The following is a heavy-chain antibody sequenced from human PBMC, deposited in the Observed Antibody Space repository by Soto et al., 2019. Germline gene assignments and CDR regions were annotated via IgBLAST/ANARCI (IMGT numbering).Heavy chain of an antibody. CDR1: GYTFTSYA. CDR2: INAGNGNT. J-gene: IGHJ6*02. V-gene: IGHV1-3*01. D-gene: IGHD3-3*01. CDR3: ARDPLPSYDNYYYGMDV. Sequence: ASVKVSCKASGYTFTSYAMHWVRQAPGQRLEWMGWINAGNGNTKYSQKFQGRVTITRDTSASTAYMELSSLRSEDTAVYYCARDPLPSYDNYYYGMDVWGQGTTVTVSS.